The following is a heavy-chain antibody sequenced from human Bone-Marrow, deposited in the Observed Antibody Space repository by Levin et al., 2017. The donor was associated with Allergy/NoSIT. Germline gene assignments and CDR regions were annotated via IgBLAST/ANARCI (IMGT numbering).Heavy chain of an antibody. CDR3: ARGDNEGRRRRSFTN. D-gene: IGHD1-1*01. CDR1: GGSVRSGDYY. Sequence: SQTLSLPCTVSGGSVRSGDYYWGWVRQPPGKGLEWIGYIHYSGYIYFNPSLKSRVTISVDTSKNEVFLKVRSVTVADTAVYYCARGDNEGRRRRSFTNWGQGTLVTVSS. J-gene: IGHJ1*01. CDR2: IHYSGYI. V-gene: IGHV4-30-4*01.